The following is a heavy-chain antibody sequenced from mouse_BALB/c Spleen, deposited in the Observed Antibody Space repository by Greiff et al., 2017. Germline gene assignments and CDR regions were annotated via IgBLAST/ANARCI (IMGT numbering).Heavy chain of an antibody. CDR1: GYSITSGYY. CDR3: ASSGSSGQMDY. J-gene: IGHJ4*01. V-gene: IGHV3-6*02. CDR2: ISYDGSN. D-gene: IGHD1-1*01. Sequence: EVKLEESGPGLVKPSQSLSLTCSVTGYSITSGYYWNWIRQFPGNKLEWMGYISYDGSNNYNPSLKNRISITRDTSKNQFFLKLNSVTTEDTATYYCASSGSSGQMDYWGQGTSVTVSS.